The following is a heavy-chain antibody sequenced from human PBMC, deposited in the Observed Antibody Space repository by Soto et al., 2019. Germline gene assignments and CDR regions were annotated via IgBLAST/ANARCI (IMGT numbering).Heavy chain of an antibody. CDR1: GFTFSSYW. CDR3: VRDQPAEDQLFDH. Sequence: EVQLVESGGGLAQPGGTLRLSCAASGFTFSSYWMHWVRQVPGKGLVWVSRINSDGSDTDYADSVKGRFTISRDNAKNTLYLQMNSLRAEDTAVYHCVRDQPAEDQLFDHLGQGTLVTVSA. D-gene: IGHD2-15*01. J-gene: IGHJ4*02. V-gene: IGHV3-74*01. CDR2: INSDGSDT.